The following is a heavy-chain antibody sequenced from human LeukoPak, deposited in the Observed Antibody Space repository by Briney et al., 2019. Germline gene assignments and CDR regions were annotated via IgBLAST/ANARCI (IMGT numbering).Heavy chain of an antibody. CDR1: GGSISSGSYY. J-gene: IGHJ4*02. Sequence: SETLSLTCTVSGGSISSGSYYWSWIRQPAGKGLEWIGRIFTGGSTNYNPSLKSRVTISIDTSKNQFSLKLSSVTAADTAVYYCARDRNDFWSGYQNWGQGTLVTVSS. CDR2: IFTGGST. D-gene: IGHD3-3*01. CDR3: ARDRNDFWSGYQN. V-gene: IGHV4-61*02.